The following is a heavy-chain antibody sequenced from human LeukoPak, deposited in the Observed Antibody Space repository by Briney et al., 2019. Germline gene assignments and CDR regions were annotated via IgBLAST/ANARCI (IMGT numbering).Heavy chain of an antibody. CDR1: GGTFSSYA. CDR2: INAGNGNT. Sequence: ASVKVSCKASGGTFSSYAISWVRQAPGQGLEWMGWINAGNGNTKYSQNFQGRVTITRDTSASTAYMELSSLRSEDTAVYYCARDRNDNWFDPWGQGTLVTVSS. CDR3: ARDRNDNWFDP. V-gene: IGHV1-3*01. J-gene: IGHJ5*02.